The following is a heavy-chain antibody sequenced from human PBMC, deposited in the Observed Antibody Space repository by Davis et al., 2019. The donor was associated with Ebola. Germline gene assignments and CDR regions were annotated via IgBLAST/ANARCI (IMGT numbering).Heavy chain of an antibody. Sequence: GESLKISRAASGFTFSSYSMNWVRQAPGKGLEWVSVIYSGGSTYYADSVKGRFTISRDNSKNTLYLQMNSLRAEDTAVYYCARLGTMIVVVWGQGTLVTVSS. CDR3: ARLGTMIVVV. J-gene: IGHJ4*02. CDR1: GFTFSSYS. CDR2: IYSGGST. D-gene: IGHD3-22*01. V-gene: IGHV3-66*04.